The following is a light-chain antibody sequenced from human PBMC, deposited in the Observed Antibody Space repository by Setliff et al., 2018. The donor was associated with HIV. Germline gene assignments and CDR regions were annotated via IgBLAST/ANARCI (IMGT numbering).Light chain of an antibody. V-gene: IGLV2-14*01. J-gene: IGLJ1*01. CDR3: SSFTTTTTLV. CDR2: EVS. Sequence: ALTQPASVSGSPGQSITISCTGTSSDVGSYNYVSWYQQHPGKAPKLMISEVSNRPSGVSKRFSGSKSDNTASLTISGLQAEDEADYFCSSFTTTTTLVFGTGTKVTVL. CDR1: SSDVGSYNY.